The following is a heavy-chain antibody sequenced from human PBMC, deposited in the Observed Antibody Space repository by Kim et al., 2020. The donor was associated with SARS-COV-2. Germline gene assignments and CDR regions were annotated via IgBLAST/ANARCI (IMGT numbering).Heavy chain of an antibody. J-gene: IGHJ3*02. D-gene: IGHD3-10*01. V-gene: IGHV3-7*01. CDR3: ARDGPRLLWFGELDAFDI. Sequence: GGSLRLSCAASGFTFSSYWMSWVRQAPGKGLEWVANIKQDGSEKYYVDSVKGRFTISRDNAKNSLYLQMNSLRAEDTAVYYCARDGPRLLWFGELDAFDIWGQGTMVTVSS. CDR2: IKQDGSEK. CDR1: GFTFSSYW.